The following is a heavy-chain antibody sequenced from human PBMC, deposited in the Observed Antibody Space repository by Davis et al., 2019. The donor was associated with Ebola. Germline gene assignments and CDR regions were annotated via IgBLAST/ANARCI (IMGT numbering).Heavy chain of an antibody. Sequence: PSETLSLTCTVSGGSISSYYWSWIRQPPGKGLEWIGYIYYSGSTNYNPSLKSRVTIAVAKSKNQFSLKLSSVTAADTAVYYCAIRSVSGNDYWGQGTLVTVSS. CDR1: GGSISSYY. J-gene: IGHJ4*02. CDR3: AIRSVSGNDY. D-gene: IGHD1-26*01. V-gene: IGHV4-59*01. CDR2: IYYSGST.